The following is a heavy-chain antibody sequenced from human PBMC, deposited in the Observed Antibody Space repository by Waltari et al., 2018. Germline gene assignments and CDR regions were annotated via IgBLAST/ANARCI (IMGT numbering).Heavy chain of an antibody. CDR3: ARIRPTTTSGWVPFDY. V-gene: IGHV3-53*02. J-gene: IGHJ4*02. CDR1: GFTVTDYH. CDR2: LHNGVDT. Sequence: EVQLMETGGGLIQPGGSLRVYCAAAGFTVTDYHLAWARQISGTGLEWVSSLHNGVDTYYADSVKGRFTVFSDNSKNTVLLQMNSLRAEDTAFYYCARIRPTTTSGWVPFDYWGQGTLVTVS. D-gene: IGHD6-19*01.